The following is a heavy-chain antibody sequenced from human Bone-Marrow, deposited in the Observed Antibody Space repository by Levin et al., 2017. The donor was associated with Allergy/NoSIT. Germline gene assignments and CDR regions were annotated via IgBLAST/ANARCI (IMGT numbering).Heavy chain of an antibody. J-gene: IGHJ4*02. D-gene: IGHD5-18*01. CDR3: ARDRGIQLWEYFFDF. CDR2: ISYDGRSK. Sequence: GGSLRLSCAAAGFTFPSYGMHWVRQTPGKGPEWVAFISYDGRSKYYADSLQGRFSISRDNSKNTLYLEVNSLRAEDSAVYYCARDRGIQLWEYFFDFWGQGTLVTVSS. V-gene: IGHV3-30*03. CDR1: GFTFPSYG.